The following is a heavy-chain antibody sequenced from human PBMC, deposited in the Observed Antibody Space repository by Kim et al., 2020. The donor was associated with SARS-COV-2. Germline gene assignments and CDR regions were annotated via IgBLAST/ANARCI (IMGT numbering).Heavy chain of an antibody. D-gene: IGHD3-22*01. Sequence: LKSRVTISVDTSKNQFSLKLSSVTAADTAVYYCARIIRITMIVAPDAFDIWGQGTMVTVSS. J-gene: IGHJ3*02. V-gene: IGHV4-39*01. CDR3: ARIIRITMIVAPDAFDI.